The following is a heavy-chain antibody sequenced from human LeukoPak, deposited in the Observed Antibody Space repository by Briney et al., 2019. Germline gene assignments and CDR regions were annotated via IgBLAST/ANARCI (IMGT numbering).Heavy chain of an antibody. CDR2: ISGSGGST. D-gene: IGHD3-16*01. V-gene: IGHV3-23*01. CDR3: AKRSGGNQGYFDY. Sequence: PGGSLRLSCAASGFTFSSYAMSWVRQVPGKGLEWVSAISGSGGSTYYADSVKGRFTISRDNSKNTLYLQMNSLRAEDTAVYYCAKRSGGNQGYFDYWGQGTLVTVSS. CDR1: GFTFSSYA. J-gene: IGHJ4*02.